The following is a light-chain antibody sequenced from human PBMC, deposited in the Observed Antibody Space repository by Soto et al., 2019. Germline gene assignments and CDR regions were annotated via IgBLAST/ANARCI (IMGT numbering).Light chain of an antibody. V-gene: IGKV1-33*01. CDR1: QDITNA. J-gene: IGKJ3*01. CDR2: AAA. Sequence: DIQMTQSPSSLSAPVGDRVTITCQASQDITNALNWYQQKPGKAPKLLIYAAANLETGVPSRFSGNGSGTDFTFTISGLQPEDVATYYCLQYVSLPFTFGPGTKVDLK. CDR3: LQYVSLPFT.